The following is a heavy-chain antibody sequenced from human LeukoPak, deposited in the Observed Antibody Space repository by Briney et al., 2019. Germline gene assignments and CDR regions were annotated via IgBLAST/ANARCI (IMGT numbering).Heavy chain of an antibody. J-gene: IGHJ4*02. D-gene: IGHD3-10*01. CDR1: GFTHYNAW. V-gene: IGHV3-15*01. Sequence: PGGPVRLSCAASGFTHYNAWMLWARRATGKGREGVTRNKSKTDGETTDYAAPVKGRFNISRDDSKNTLYLQMNSLKTEDTAVYYCTTGSWGGSGSYDYWGQGTLVTVSS. CDR3: TTGSWGGSGSYDY. CDR2: NKSKTDGETT.